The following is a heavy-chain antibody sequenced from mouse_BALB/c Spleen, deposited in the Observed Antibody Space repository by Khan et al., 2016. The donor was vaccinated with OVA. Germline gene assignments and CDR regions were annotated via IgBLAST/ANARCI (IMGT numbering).Heavy chain of an antibody. CDR1: GYTFTSYT. Sequence: VQLQESGAELARPGASLKMSCKASGYTFTSYTIHWVRQRPGQTLEWIGLINPSNDYTNYNQNFKDKATLIVDKSSNTAYMQLSSLTSEDSAVYYCVREGAYYRSDGWFAYWGQGTLVTVSA. D-gene: IGHD2-14*01. CDR3: VREGAYYRSDGWFAY. CDR2: INPSNDYT. V-gene: IGHV1-4*01. J-gene: IGHJ3*01.